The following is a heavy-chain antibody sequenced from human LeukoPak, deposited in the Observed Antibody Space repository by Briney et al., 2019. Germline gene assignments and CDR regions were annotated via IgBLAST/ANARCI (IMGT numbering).Heavy chain of an antibody. Sequence: PGGSLRLSCATSAFTFRTYGMHWVRQAPGKGLEWVAFIRYDGSNKYYADSVKGRFTISRDNSKNTLYLQMNSLRAEDTTVYYCAKEIWPTVTTPGWTYFDYWGQGTLVTVSS. J-gene: IGHJ4*02. CDR2: IRYDGSNK. CDR1: AFTFRTYG. D-gene: IGHD4-17*01. CDR3: AKEIWPTVTTPGWTYFDY. V-gene: IGHV3-30*02.